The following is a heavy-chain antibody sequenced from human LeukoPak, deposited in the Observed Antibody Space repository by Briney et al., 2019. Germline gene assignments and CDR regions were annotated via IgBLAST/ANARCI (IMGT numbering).Heavy chain of an antibody. D-gene: IGHD3-9*01. CDR1: GFTFSNAW. CDR2: IESKTDGGTT. J-gene: IGHJ6*04. CDR3: TTDAFDYDILTGYYSPGMDV. Sequence: PGGSLRLSCAASGFTFSNAWMSWVRQAPGKGLEWVGRIESKTDGGTTDYAAPVKGRFTISRDDSKNTLYLQMNSLKTEDTAVYYCTTDAFDYDILTGYYSPGMDVWGKGTTVTVSS. V-gene: IGHV3-15*04.